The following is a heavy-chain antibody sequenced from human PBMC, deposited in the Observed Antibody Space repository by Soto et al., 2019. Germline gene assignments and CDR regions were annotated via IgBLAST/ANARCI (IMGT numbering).Heavy chain of an antibody. CDR1: GGSISSSSYY. CDR3: ARHQSYYGSGSYYVRTENYYMDV. V-gene: IGHV4-39*01. Sequence: QLQLQESGPGLVKPGETLSLTCTVSGGSISSSSYYWGWIRQPPGKGLEWIGSIYYSGSTYYNPSLKSRVTISVDTSKNQFSLKLSSVTAADTAVYYCARHQSYYGSGSYYVRTENYYMDVWGKGTTVTVSS. CDR2: IYYSGST. D-gene: IGHD3-10*01. J-gene: IGHJ6*03.